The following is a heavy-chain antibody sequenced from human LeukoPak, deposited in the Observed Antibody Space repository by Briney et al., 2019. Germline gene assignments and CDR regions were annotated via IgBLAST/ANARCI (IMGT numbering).Heavy chain of an antibody. CDR3: ASGSSSGLLGWFDP. J-gene: IGHJ5*02. V-gene: IGHV4-59*05. D-gene: IGHD6-13*01. Sequence: PSETLSLTCTVSGGSISSYYWSWIRQPAGKGLEWIGSIYDSGSTYYNPSLKSRVTIYVDTTKDQFSLKLNSVTAADTAMYYCASGSSSGLLGWFDPWGQGTLVTVSS. CDR2: IYDSGST. CDR1: GGSISSYY.